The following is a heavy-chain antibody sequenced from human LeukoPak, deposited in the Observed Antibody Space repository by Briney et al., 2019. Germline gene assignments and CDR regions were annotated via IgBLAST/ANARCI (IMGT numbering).Heavy chain of an antibody. Sequence: SETLSLTCTVSGGSISSYYWSWIRQPPGKGLEWIGYIYYSGGTNYNPSLKSRVTISVDTSKNQFSLKLSSVTAADTAVYYCARDYSNYEGRFDPWGQGTLVTVSS. CDR1: GGSISSYY. J-gene: IGHJ5*02. D-gene: IGHD4-11*01. V-gene: IGHV4-59*12. CDR2: IYYSGGT. CDR3: ARDYSNYEGRFDP.